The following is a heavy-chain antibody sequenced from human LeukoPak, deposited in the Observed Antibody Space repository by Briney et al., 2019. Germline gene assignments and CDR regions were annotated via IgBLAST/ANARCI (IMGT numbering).Heavy chain of an antibody. Sequence: PSETLSLTCTVSGGSISSSSYYWGWIRQPPGKGLEWIGSIYYSGSTYYNPSLKSRVTISVDTSKNQFSLKLSSVTAADTAVYYCASPHYDFWSGYPNWGGAFDIWGQGTMVTVSS. D-gene: IGHD3-3*01. CDR2: IYYSGST. J-gene: IGHJ3*02. CDR3: ASPHYDFWSGYPNWGGAFDI. V-gene: IGHV4-39*01. CDR1: GGSISSSSYY.